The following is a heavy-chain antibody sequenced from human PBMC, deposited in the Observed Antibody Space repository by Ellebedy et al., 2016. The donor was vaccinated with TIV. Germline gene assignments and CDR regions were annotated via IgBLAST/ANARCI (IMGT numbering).Heavy chain of an antibody. CDR3: ARTALTGTTVRWFAP. V-gene: IGHV5-51*01. Sequence: GESLKIPCKGSGYSFTSYWIGWVRQMPGKGLEWMGRISPGDSDTRYSPSFQGQVTISADKSISTAYLQWSSLKASDTAMYYCARTALTGTTVRWFAPWGQGTLVTVSS. D-gene: IGHD1-7*01. CDR1: GYSFTSYW. J-gene: IGHJ5*02. CDR2: ISPGDSDT.